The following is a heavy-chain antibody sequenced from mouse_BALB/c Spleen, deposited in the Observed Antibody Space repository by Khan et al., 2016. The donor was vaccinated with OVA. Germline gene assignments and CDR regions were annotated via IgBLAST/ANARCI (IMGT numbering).Heavy chain of an antibody. CDR2: IYPGSGYT. Sequence: VQLQESGPELVKPGAAVNMSCKASVYTFSDYLISWVKQRTGQGLEWIGKIYPGSGYTYYNEKFKGKATLTSDKSSNTAYIQLSSLTSEDSAVYFCARAGYGGFAYWGQGTLVTVSA. V-gene: IGHV1-77*01. D-gene: IGHD3-2*02. J-gene: IGHJ3*01. CDR1: VYTFSDYL. CDR3: ARAGYGGFAY.